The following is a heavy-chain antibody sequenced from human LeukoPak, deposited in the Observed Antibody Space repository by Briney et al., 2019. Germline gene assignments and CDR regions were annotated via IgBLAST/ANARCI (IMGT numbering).Heavy chain of an antibody. J-gene: IGHJ4*02. CDR2: ISSSSYI. V-gene: IGHV3-21*01. CDR3: ARDSAAQAVDY. CDR1: GFTFSSYS. Sequence: PGGSLRLSCAASGFTFSSYSMNWVRQAPGKGLEWVSSISSSSYIYYADSVKGRFTISRDNAKNSLYLQMNSLRAEDTAVYYCARDSAAQAVDYWGQGTLVTVSS. D-gene: IGHD2-2*01.